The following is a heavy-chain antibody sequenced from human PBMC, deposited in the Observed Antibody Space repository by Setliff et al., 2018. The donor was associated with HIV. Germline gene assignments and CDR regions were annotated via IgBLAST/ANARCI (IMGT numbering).Heavy chain of an antibody. CDR1: GYSISSGYY. J-gene: IGHJ3*02. CDR2: IYHSGST. CDR3: ARDTPSYYYDSSGFDAFDI. D-gene: IGHD3-22*01. Sequence: LSLTCTVSGYSISSGYYWGWIRQPPGKGLEWIGSIYHSGSTYYNPSLKSRVTISVDTSKNQFFLKLSSVTAADTAVYYCARDTPSYYYDSSGFDAFDIWGQGTMVTVSS. V-gene: IGHV4-38-2*02.